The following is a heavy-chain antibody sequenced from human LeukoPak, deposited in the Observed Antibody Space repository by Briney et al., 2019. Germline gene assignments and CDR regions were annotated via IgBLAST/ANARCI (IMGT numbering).Heavy chain of an antibody. Sequence: PSETLSLTCTVSGGSISSSSYYWGWIRQPPGEGLEGVAVISFDGGNQYYTDSVTGRIGLSRDNSKNTMYLQFYSLKTEDTAVYYCARDRGPTIAVPYYFDYWGQGTLVTVSS. CDR1: GGSISSSS. CDR2: ISFDGGNQ. D-gene: IGHD6-19*01. V-gene: IGHV3-30*09. J-gene: IGHJ4*02. CDR3: ARDRGPTIAVPYYFDY.